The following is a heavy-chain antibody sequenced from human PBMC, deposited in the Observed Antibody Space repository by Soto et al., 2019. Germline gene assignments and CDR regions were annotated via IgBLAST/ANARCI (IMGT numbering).Heavy chain of an antibody. CDR2: IYASGNT. Sequence: PSETLSLTCTASGGSMSSYYWNWIRQPPGKGMESIGYIYASGNTNYNPSFKSRVAISIDTSKNQFSLKLSSVTAADTAVYYCARAGGRYYDFWSGYFLYNWFDPWGQATLVTVSS. V-gene: IGHV4-4*08. CDR3: ARAGGRYYDFWSGYFLYNWFDP. D-gene: IGHD3-3*01. CDR1: GGSMSSYY. J-gene: IGHJ5*02.